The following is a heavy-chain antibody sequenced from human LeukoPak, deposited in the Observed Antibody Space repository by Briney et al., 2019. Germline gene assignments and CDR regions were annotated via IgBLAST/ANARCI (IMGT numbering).Heavy chain of an antibody. CDR1: GGSISSSSYY. CDR3: AMYYYGSGKYFDY. V-gene: IGHV4-39*01. J-gene: IGHJ4*02. D-gene: IGHD3-10*01. Sequence: SETLSLTCTVSGGSISSSSYYWGWIRQPPGKGLEWIGSIYYSGSTYYNPSLKSRVTISVDTSKNQFSLKLSSVTAADTAVYYCAMYYYGSGKYFDYWGQGTLVTVSS. CDR2: IYYSGST.